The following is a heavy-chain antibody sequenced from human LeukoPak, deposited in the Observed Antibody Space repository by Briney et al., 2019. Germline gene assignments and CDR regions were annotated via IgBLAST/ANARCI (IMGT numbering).Heavy chain of an antibody. D-gene: IGHD3-3*01. Sequence: GGSLRLSCAASGFTFSSYAMHWVRQAPGKGLDWVAAISYDGSGKIYADSVKGRFTISRDNSKNTLYLQINSLRTEDTAVYYCARDPTVGVVTMGTFEIWGQGTMVPVSS. V-gene: IGHV3-30*04. J-gene: IGHJ3*02. CDR1: GFTFSSYA. CDR3: ARDPTVGVVTMGTFEI. CDR2: ISYDGSGK.